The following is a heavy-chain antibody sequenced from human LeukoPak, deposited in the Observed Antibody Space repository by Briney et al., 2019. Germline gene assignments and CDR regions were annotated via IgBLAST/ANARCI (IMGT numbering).Heavy chain of an antibody. V-gene: IGHV4-59*01. CDR1: GGSISSYY. J-gene: IGHJ4*02. D-gene: IGHD1-1*01. CDR3: ARGGGWGNWNDAVDY. Sequence: PSETLSLTCTVSGGSISSYYWSWIRQPPGKGLEWIGYIYYSGSTKYNPSLKSPVSISVDTSKNQFSLKVNSVTAADTAVYYCARGGGWGNWNDAVDYWGQGTLVTVSS. CDR2: IYYSGST.